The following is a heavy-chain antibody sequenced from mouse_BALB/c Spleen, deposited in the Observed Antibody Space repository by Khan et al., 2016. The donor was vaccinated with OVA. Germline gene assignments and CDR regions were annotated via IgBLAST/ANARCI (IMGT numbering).Heavy chain of an antibody. D-gene: IGHD2-10*01. CDR3: ARQPYYHYYIMDY. J-gene: IGHJ4*01. Sequence: QMQLEESGPGLVAPSQSLSITCTISGFSLTHYGVHWVRQPPGKGLEWLVVIWRDGSTTYYSDLKSRLSISKDNSKSQVFLKMNSLQIDDTAMYYCARQPYYHYYIMDYWGQGISVTVSS. CDR2: IWRDGST. V-gene: IGHV2-6-1*01. CDR1: GFSLTHYG.